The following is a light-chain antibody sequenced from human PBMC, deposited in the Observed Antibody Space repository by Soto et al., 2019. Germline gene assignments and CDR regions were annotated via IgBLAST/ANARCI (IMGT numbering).Light chain of an antibody. CDR1: SSDVGAYNY. CDR3: TSYARSYTLV. Sequence: QSALTQPASVSGSPGQSITISCTGTSSDVGAYNYVSWYQHHPGKAPKLLISGVSDRPSGVSNRFSGSKSGNTASLTISGLQTEDEADYYCTSYARSYTLVFGGGTKLTVL. J-gene: IGLJ2*01. V-gene: IGLV2-14*03. CDR2: GVS.